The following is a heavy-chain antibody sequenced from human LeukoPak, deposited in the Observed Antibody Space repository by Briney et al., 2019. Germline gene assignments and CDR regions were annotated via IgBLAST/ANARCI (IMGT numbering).Heavy chain of an antibody. V-gene: IGHV1-46*01. D-gene: IGHD6-6*01. CDR2: INPSGGST. CDR1: GYTFTGYY. Sequence: ASVKVSCKASGYTFTGYYMHWVRQAPGQGLEWMGIINPSGGSTSYAQKFQGRVTMTRDTSTSTVYMELSSLRSEDTAVYYCATPGDIYSSSGEPPFGYYYYYMDVWGKGTTVTVSS. CDR3: ATPGDIYSSSGEPPFGYYYYYMDV. J-gene: IGHJ6*03.